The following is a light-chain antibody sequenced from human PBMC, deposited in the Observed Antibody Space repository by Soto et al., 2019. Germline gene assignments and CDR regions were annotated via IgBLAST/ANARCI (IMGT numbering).Light chain of an antibody. J-gene: IGKJ2*01. CDR2: EAS. CDR1: QSISRW. CDR3: QQYNDSFPYA. Sequence: DIQMTQSPSTLSASVGDRVTITCRASQSISRWLAWYQQKPGAAPKLLIYEASTLESGVPSRFSGSRSGTEFTLTVSSLQPDDFATYYCQQYNDSFPYAFGLGTQLEIK. V-gene: IGKV1-5*03.